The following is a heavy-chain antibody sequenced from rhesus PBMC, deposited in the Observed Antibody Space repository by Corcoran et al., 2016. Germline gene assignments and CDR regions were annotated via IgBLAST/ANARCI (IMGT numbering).Heavy chain of an antibody. CDR3: ARVSSSGWPKGRFDY. V-gene: IGHV2-95*01. J-gene: IGHJ4*01. Sequence: QVTLKESGPALVKPTQTLTLTCTFSGFSISTSGTGVGWIRQPPGKALEWLASIYWNDSKYYSTSLKSRLTISKDTSKNQMVQTMTNMDPVDTATYYCARVSSSGWPKGRFDYWGQGVLVTVSS. CDR1: GFSISTSGTG. CDR2: IYWNDSK. D-gene: IGHD6-31*01.